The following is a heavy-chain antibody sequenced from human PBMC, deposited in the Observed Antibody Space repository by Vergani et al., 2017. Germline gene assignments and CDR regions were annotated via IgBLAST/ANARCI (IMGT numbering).Heavy chain of an antibody. J-gene: IGHJ4*02. CDR3: AREGGEWELPQ. CDR2: ISSSGSTI. V-gene: IGHV3-48*03. Sequence: EVQLVESGGGLVQPGGSLRLSCAASGFTFSSYEMNWVRQAPGKGLEWISYISSSGSTIYYADSVKGRFTISRDNAKESLYLQMSSLRADDTAVYYCAREGGEWELPQWGQGTLVTVSS. CDR1: GFTFSSYE. D-gene: IGHD1-26*01.